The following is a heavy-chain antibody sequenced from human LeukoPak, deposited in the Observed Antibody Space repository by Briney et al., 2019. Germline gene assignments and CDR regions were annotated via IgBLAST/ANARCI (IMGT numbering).Heavy chain of an antibody. Sequence: PGRSLRLSRAASGFTFDDYAMHWVRQAPGKGLEWVSGISWNSGSIGYADSVKGRFTISRDNAKNSLYLQMNSLSAEDTALYYCAKGYYYYGMDVWGQGTTVTVSS. V-gene: IGHV3-9*01. CDR3: AKGYYYYGMDV. J-gene: IGHJ6*02. CDR2: ISWNSGSI. CDR1: GFTFDDYA.